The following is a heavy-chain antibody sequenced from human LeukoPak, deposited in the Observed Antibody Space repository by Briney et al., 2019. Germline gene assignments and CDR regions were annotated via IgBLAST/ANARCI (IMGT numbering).Heavy chain of an antibody. J-gene: IGHJ3*02. CDR2: IFGGGGT. CDR1: GFTVSSNY. V-gene: IGHV3-53*01. CDR3: AKEAGLKVSSSWYPDAFDI. D-gene: IGHD6-13*01. Sequence: TGGSLRLSCAASGFTVSSNYMAWVRQPPGKGLEWVSVIFGGGGTYYAGSVRGRFTISRDNAKNSLYLQMNSLRAEDTAVYYCAKEAGLKVSSSWYPDAFDIWGQGTMVTVSS.